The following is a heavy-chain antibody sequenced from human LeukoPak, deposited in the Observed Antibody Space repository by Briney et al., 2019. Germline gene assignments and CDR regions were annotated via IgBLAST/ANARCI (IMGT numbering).Heavy chain of an antibody. CDR3: ARGGVYDFWSGYRRLYNWFDP. CDR1: GGSFSGYY. CDR2: INHSGST. V-gene: IGHV4-34*01. Sequence: SETLSLTCAVYGGSFSGYYWSWIRQPPGKGLEWIGEINHSGSTNYNPSLKSRVTISVDTSKNQFSLKLSSVTAADTAVYYCARGGVYDFWSGYRRLYNWFDPWGQGTLVTVSS. J-gene: IGHJ5*02. D-gene: IGHD3-3*01.